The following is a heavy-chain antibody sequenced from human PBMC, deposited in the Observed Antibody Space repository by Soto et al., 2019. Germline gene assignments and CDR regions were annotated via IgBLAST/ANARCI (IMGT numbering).Heavy chain of an antibody. J-gene: IGHJ6*02. CDR2: IIPIFGTA. Sequence: SVKVSCKASGGTFSSYAISWVRQAPGQGLEWMGGIIPIFGTANYAQKFQGRVTITADESTSTAYMELSSLRSEDTAVYYCARGHGSYYYYGMDAWGQGTTVTVSS. V-gene: IGHV1-69*13. CDR3: ARGHGSYYYYGMDA. CDR1: GGTFSSYA. D-gene: IGHD2-2*01.